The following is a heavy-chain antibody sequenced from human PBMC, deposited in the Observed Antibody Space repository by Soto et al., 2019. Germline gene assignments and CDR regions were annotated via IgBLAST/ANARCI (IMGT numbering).Heavy chain of an antibody. V-gene: IGHV3-74*01. CDR2: INFDGSSA. Sequence: EVQLVESGGGLVQPGGSLRLSCAGSGFAFRSSWMPWVRQDPGKGLVWVSRINFDGSSANYADSVKGRFTISKDNAKNTLYLEMNSLRAEDTAVYHCARVPRGWYGVDYWGQGTLVTVSS. CDR1: GFAFRSSW. CDR3: ARVPRGWYGVDY. J-gene: IGHJ4*02. D-gene: IGHD6-19*01.